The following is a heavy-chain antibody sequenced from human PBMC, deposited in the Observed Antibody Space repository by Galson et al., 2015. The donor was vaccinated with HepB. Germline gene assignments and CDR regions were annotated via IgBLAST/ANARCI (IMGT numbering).Heavy chain of an antibody. CDR3: AKDRGRHCSGATCYLEFDY. CDR2: ISGGASTT. Sequence: SLRLSCAASGFTFSSYAMSWVRQAPGKGLEWVSAISGGASTTYYADSVKGRFTISRDNSKNTLYLQMNSLRAEDTAVYYCAKDRGRHCSGATCYLEFDYWGQGSLVTVSS. J-gene: IGHJ4*02. V-gene: IGHV3-23*01. CDR1: GFTFSSYA. D-gene: IGHD2-15*01.